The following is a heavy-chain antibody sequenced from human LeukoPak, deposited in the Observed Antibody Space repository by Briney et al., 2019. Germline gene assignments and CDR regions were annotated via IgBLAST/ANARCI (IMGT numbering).Heavy chain of an antibody. D-gene: IGHD3-9*01. CDR1: GYTFTSYY. V-gene: IGHV1-46*01. CDR3: ARDPYYDILTGYYQPYYFDY. J-gene: IGHJ4*02. Sequence: ASVKVSCKASGYTFTSYYMHWVRQAPGQGLEWMGIINPSGGSTSYAQKFQGRVTMTRDTSTSTVYMELSSLRSEDTAVYYCARDPYYDILTGYYQPYYFDYWGQGTLVTVSS. CDR2: INPSGGST.